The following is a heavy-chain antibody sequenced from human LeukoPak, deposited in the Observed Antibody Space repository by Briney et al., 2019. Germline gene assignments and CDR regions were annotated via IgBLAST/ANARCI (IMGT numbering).Heavy chain of an antibody. V-gene: IGHV1-46*01. CDR1: GYTFTSNY. CDR2: ISPSGAST. D-gene: IGHD5-24*01. CDR3: ARDHSVRDEAWWFSP. Sequence: ASVKVSCKSFGYTFTSNYMHWVRQAPGHGPEWMGVISPSGASTTYAQTSQGRVALTRDMSTSTDYLELSSLRSEDTAVYYCARDHSVRDEAWWFSPWGQGTLVTVSS. J-gene: IGHJ5*02.